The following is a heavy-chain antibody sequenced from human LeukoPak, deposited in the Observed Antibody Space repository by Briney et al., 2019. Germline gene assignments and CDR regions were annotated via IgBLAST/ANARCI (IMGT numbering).Heavy chain of an antibody. CDR1: GYSFTKYA. V-gene: IGHV1-18*01. Sequence: ASVKVSCKASGYSFTKYAMNWVRQAPGQGLEWMGWIRAYNGATNYAQSLQGRVTMTTDASTSTVYMELRSLRSDDTAVYYCGRWRESSNWPPGYLQHWGQGTLVIVSS. J-gene: IGHJ1*01. D-gene: IGHD4-11*01. CDR3: GRWRESSNWPPGYLQH. CDR2: IRAYNGAT.